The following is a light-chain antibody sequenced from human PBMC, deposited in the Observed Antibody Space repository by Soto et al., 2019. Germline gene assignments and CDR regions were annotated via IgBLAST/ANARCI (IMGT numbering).Light chain of an antibody. V-gene: IGKV3-11*01. CDR3: QQRRNWPPSIT. CDR2: GAS. Sequence: EIVMTQCPVILSLCPGERPALSWRGSQSVGSKLVWYQQRPGKAPRLLIDGASNRATGIPARFSGSGSGTDFTLNISSLEPEDFAVYYCQQRRNWPPSITCGQGTRLEIK. J-gene: IGKJ5*01. CDR1: QSVGSK.